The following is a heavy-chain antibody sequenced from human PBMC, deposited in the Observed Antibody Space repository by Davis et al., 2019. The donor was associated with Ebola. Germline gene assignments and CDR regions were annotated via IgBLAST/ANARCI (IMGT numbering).Heavy chain of an antibody. CDR2: IYYSGST. J-gene: IGHJ6*03. CDR3: ARASPREIGVHSAMDV. Sequence: PSETLSLTCTVSGGSISSYYWSWIRQPPGKGLEWIGYIYYSGSTNYNPSLKSRVTISVDTSKNQFSLKLSSVTAADTAVYYCARASPREIGVHSAMDVWGKGTTVTVSS. D-gene: IGHD1-1*01. V-gene: IGHV4-59*01. CDR1: GGSISSYY.